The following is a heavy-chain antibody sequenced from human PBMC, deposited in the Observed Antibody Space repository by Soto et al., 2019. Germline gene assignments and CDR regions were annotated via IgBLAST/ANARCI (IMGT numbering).Heavy chain of an antibody. J-gene: IGHJ4*02. Sequence: QVQLVESGGGLVKPGGSLRLACAASGFTFSDHYMTWIRQAPGKGLEWVSKISGSGDIRFYAESVRGRFTVSRDNAKNSLFLQMDSLRTEDTAVYYCACDPYYYASGYWGQGTLVTVSS. D-gene: IGHD3-10*01. CDR3: ACDPYYYASGY. CDR2: ISGSGDIR. V-gene: IGHV3-11*01. CDR1: GFTFSDHY.